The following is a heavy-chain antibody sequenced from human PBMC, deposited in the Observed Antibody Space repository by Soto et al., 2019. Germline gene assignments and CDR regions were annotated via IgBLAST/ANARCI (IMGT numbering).Heavy chain of an antibody. CDR1: GSTFSNYA. CDR3: ARGSPPTFDY. D-gene: IGHD1-26*01. CDR2: INAGNGNT. Sequence: ASVKVSCKASGSTFSNYAIHWVRQAPGQRLEWMGWINAGNGNTKSSQKFQGRVTITRDTSASTAYMELSSLRSEDTAVYYCARGSPPTFDYWG. J-gene: IGHJ4*01. V-gene: IGHV1-3*01.